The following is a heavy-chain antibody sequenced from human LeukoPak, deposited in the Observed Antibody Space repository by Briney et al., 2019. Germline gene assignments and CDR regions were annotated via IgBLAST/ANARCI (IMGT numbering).Heavy chain of an antibody. CDR2: ISGSGGST. CDR3: AKASGSSPSRNLYYYYGMDV. D-gene: IGHD3-10*01. J-gene: IGHJ6*02. Sequence: GGSLRLSCAASGFTFSSYAMSWVRQAPGKGLEWVSAISGSGGSTYYADSVKGRFTISRDNSKNTLYLQMNSLRAEDTAVYYCAKASGSSPSRNLYYYYGMDVWGQGTTVTVSS. V-gene: IGHV3-23*01. CDR1: GFTFSSYA.